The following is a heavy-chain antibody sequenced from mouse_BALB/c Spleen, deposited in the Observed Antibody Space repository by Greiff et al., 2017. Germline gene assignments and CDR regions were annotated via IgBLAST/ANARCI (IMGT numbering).Heavy chain of an antibody. CDR1: GFTFSSYA. CDR2: ISSGGSYT. CDR3: ARGDYGNYESAMDY. D-gene: IGHD2-1*01. V-gene: IGHV5-9-3*01. J-gene: IGHJ4*01. Sequence: EVQVVESGGGLVKPGGSLKLSCAASGFTFSSYAMSWVRQTPEKRLEWVATISSGGSYTYYPDSVKGRFTISRDNAKNTLYLQMSSLRSEDTAMYYCARGDYGNYESAMDYWGQGTSVTVSS.